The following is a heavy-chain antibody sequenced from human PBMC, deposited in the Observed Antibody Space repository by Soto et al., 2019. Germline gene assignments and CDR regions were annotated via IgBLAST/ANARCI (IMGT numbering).Heavy chain of an antibody. J-gene: IGHJ6*02. CDR1: GGSISSGDYY. CDR3: ARAPWEGLRYYGMDV. D-gene: IGHD1-26*01. CDR2: IYYSGST. V-gene: IGHV4-30-4*01. Sequence: SETLSLSCTVSGGSISSGDYYWSWIRQPPGKGLEWIGYIYYSGSTYYNPSLKSRVTISVDTSKNQFSLKLSSVTAADTAVYYCARAPWEGLRYYGMDVWGQGTTVTVSS.